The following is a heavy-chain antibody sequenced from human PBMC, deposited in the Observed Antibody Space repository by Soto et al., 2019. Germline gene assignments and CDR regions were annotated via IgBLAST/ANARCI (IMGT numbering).Heavy chain of an antibody. Sequence: GGSLRLSCAASGFTFSSYAMHWVRQAPGKGLEWVAVISYDGSNKYYADSVKGRFTISRDNSKNTLYLQMNSLRAEDTAVYYCARDRYYDSRAVFDYWGQGTLVTVSS. CDR2: ISYDGSNK. CDR3: ARDRYYDSRAVFDY. D-gene: IGHD3-22*01. V-gene: IGHV3-30-3*01. CDR1: GFTFSSYA. J-gene: IGHJ4*02.